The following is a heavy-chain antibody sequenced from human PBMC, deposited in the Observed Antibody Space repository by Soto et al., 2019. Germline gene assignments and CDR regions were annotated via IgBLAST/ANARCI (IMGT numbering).Heavy chain of an antibody. CDR2: ISGSGGST. CDR1: GFTFSSYA. D-gene: IGHD5-12*01. J-gene: IGHJ6*02. Sequence: GGSLRLSCAAPGFTFSSYAMSWVRQAPGKGLEWVSAISGSGGSTYYADSVKGRFTISRDNSKNTLYLQMNSLRAEDTAVYYCGGYDTHYYYYGMDVWGQGTTVTVSS. V-gene: IGHV3-23*01. CDR3: GGYDTHYYYYGMDV.